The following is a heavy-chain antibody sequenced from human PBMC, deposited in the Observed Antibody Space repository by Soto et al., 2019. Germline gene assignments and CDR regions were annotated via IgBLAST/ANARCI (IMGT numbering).Heavy chain of an antibody. V-gene: IGHV5-51*01. J-gene: IGHJ6*03. CDR1: GYRFTSYW. CDR3: ARVPTYYHYYMDV. Sequence: TGESLKISCKGSGYRFTSYWIGWVRQMPGKGLDWMGIIYPGDSDTRYSPSFQGQVTISADKSISTAYLQWSSLKASDTAMYYCARVPTYYHYYMDVWGTGTTVTVSS. CDR2: IYPGDSDT.